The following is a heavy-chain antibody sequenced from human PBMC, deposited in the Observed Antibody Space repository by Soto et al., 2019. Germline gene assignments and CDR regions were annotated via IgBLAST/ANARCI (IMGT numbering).Heavy chain of an antibody. CDR3: ARVHSSSSNYGMDV. D-gene: IGHD6-13*01. CDR1: GYTFTGYY. Sequence: GASVKVSCKASGYTFTGYYMHWVRQAPGQGLEWMGWINPNSGGTNYAQKFQGWVTMTRDTSISTAYMELSRLRSDDTAVYYCARVHSSSSNYGMDVWGQGTTVTVSS. J-gene: IGHJ6*02. V-gene: IGHV1-2*04. CDR2: INPNSGGT.